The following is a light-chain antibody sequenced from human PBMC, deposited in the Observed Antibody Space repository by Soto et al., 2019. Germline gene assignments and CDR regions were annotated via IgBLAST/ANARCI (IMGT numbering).Light chain of an antibody. CDR1: QGIIDY. Sequence: DIQMTQYPSSLSASVGDTVTITCRASQGIIDYLAWYQPRPGKVPKLLIYAASTLQPGVPSRFSGRGAGTDFSLAICSLRPVDVGSYYCQTYDTAPQTFGQGSRVQIK. J-gene: IGKJ1*01. V-gene: IGKV1-27*01. CDR2: AAS. CDR3: QTYDTAPQT.